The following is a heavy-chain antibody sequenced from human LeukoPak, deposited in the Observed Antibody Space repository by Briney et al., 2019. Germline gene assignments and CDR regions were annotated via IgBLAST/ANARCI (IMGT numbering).Heavy chain of an antibody. D-gene: IGHD4-17*01. CDR1: GFSFTTYW. Sequence: GGSLRLSCAASGFSFTTYWMSWVRQAPGKGLEWVANIKQDGTEKYYVDSVKGRFTISRDNAKNSLYLQMNSLRAEDTAVYYCARPRYRAVTTAFDYWGQGTLVTVSS. CDR2: IKQDGTEK. V-gene: IGHV3-7*01. J-gene: IGHJ4*02. CDR3: ARPRYRAVTTAFDY.